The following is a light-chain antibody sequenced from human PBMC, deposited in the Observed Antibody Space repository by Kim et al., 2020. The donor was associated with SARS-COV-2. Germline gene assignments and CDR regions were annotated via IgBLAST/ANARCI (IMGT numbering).Light chain of an antibody. CDR1: SSDVGGYNY. CDR3: CSYAGSYTLGV. J-gene: IGLJ2*01. Sequence: QSALTQPRSVSGSPGQSVTISCTGTSSDVGGYNYVSWYQQHPGKAPQLIIYDVYKRPSGVPDRFSGSKSGNTASLTISGLQAEDEADYYCCSYAGSYTLGVFGGGTQLTVL. CDR2: DVY. V-gene: IGLV2-11*01.